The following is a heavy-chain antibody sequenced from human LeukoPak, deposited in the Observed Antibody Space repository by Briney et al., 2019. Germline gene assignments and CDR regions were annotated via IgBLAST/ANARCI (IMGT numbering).Heavy chain of an antibody. J-gene: IGHJ6*03. CDR3: ARDPESGTTYYYYYYYMDV. D-gene: IGHD1-14*01. V-gene: IGHV1-2*02. CDR1: GYTFTSYG. CDR2: INPNSGGT. Sequence: GASVKVSCKASGYTFTSYGISWVRQAPGQGLEWMGWINPNSGGTNYAQKFQGRVTMTRDTSISTAYMELSRLRSDDTAVYYCARDPESGTTYYYYYYYMDVWGKGTTVTVSS.